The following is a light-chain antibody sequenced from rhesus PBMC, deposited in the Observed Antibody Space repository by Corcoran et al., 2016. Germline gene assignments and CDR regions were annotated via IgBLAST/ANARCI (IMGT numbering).Light chain of an antibody. J-gene: IGLJ1*01. Sequence: QPALTQPPSVSGSPGQSVTISCTGTSSDIGSYNYVSWYQQYPVKAPPVKIYEVNKRPSGVSDRFSGSKSGNSASLPISGLQSEDEADYYCNSYAGSNTFILGSGTRLTVL. CDR2: EVN. CDR3: NSYAGSNTFI. CDR1: SSDIGSYNY. V-gene: IGLV2-23*01.